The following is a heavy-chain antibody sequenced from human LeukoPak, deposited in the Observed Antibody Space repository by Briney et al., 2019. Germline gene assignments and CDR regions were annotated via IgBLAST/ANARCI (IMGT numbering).Heavy chain of an antibody. J-gene: IGHJ3*01. CDR2: ININSGDT. Sequence: ASVKVSCKSSGYVFTGNCIDWGRQAHGPGMGWMGWININSGDTSYSQKFQGKISMTADTSTSTASMELRRLRSDDEAVYDYAARFDAADYYWGQGGFDFWGKRTKVIASS. D-gene: IGHD3-16*01. V-gene: IGHV1-2*02. CDR3: AARFDAADYYWGQGGFDF. CDR1: GYVFTGNC.